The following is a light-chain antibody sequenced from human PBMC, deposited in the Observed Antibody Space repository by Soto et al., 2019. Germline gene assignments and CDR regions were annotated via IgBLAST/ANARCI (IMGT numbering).Light chain of an antibody. Sequence: EIVLTQSPATLSLSTGERATLSCTASQSVSTYLAWYQQRHGHAPRLLIYDASYRANDIPPRFSGSGYGTAFTLTISSLEPEDFAVYYCQQRSSWPPTITFGQGTRLDIK. CDR3: QQRSSWPPTIT. CDR2: DAS. V-gene: IGKV3-11*01. CDR1: QSVSTY. J-gene: IGKJ5*01.